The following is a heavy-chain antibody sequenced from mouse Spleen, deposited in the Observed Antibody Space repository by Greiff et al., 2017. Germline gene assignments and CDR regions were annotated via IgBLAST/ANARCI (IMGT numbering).Heavy chain of an antibody. V-gene: IGHV1-31*01. J-gene: IGHJ2*01. CDR2: INPYNGAT. Sequence: VQLQQSGPELVKPGASVKISCKASGYSFTGYYMHWVKQSHVKSLEWIGRINPYNGATSYNQNFKDKASLTVDKSSSTAYMELHSLTSEDSAVYYCAREGNYVDYWGQGTTLTVSS. CDR3: AREGNYVDY. CDR1: GYSFTGYY.